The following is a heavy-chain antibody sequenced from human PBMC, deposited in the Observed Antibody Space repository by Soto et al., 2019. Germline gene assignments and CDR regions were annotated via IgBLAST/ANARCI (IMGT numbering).Heavy chain of an antibody. V-gene: IGHV3-30*19. CDR3: ARDVSHCSGGSCYSSFYYYYGMDV. CDR1: GFTFNNYD. J-gene: IGHJ6*02. Sequence: QVQLVESGGGVVQPGRSLRLSCAASGFTFNNYDMHWVRQAPGKGLEWVAVISYDGSNKYYADSVKGRFTISRDNSKNTLYLQMNSLRAEDTAVYYCARDVSHCSGGSCYSSFYYYYGMDVWGQGTTVTVSS. D-gene: IGHD2-15*01. CDR2: ISYDGSNK.